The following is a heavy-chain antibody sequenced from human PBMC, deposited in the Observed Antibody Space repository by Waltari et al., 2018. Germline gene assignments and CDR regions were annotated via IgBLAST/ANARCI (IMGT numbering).Heavy chain of an antibody. CDR2: ITEGGDT. V-gene: IGHV3-23*04. CDR3: AKRWAIYYFEY. CDR1: GFTFKNFA. D-gene: IGHD3-9*01. J-gene: IGHJ4*02. Sequence: EVQLVESGGGLVQPGGSLRLSCAASGFTFKNFAMSWVRQAAGKVLGWVSTITEGGDTIYADSVKGRFATSRDNYKNTLSLQMNSLRAEDTAVYYCAKRWAIYYFEYWGQGNLVTVSS.